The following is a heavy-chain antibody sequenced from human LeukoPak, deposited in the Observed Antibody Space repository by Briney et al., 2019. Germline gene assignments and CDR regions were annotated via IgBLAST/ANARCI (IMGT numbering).Heavy chain of an antibody. Sequence: SVKVSCKASRGTFSSYAISWVRQAPGQGLEWMGWIISIFGTENYAKKFQGRVTITAGESASTAYKKLSSLRSEDTAVYYCARDCSGGSCYPPYYYGMDVWGQGTTVTVSS. V-gene: IGHV1-69*01. CDR1: RGTFSSYA. D-gene: IGHD2-15*01. CDR3: ARDCSGGSCYPPYYYGMDV. CDR2: IISIFGTE. J-gene: IGHJ6*02.